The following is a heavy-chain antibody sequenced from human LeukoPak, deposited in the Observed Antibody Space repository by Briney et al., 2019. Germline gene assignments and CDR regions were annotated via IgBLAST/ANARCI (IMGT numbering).Heavy chain of an antibody. J-gene: IGHJ4*02. CDR3: ARQLRLGDLSPPGLDY. D-gene: IGHD3-16*02. V-gene: IGHV5-51*01. CDR2: IYPGDSDT. CDR1: GYTFNNYY. Sequence: GESLKISCKGSGYTFNNYYIAWVRQMPGKGLEWMGMIYPGDSDTRYSPSFEGHVTVSVDKSINTAYLQWSSLKASDTAMYYCARQLRLGDLSPPGLDYWGQGTLVTVPS.